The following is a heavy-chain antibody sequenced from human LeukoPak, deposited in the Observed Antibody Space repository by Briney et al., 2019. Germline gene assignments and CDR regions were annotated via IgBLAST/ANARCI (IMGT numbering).Heavy chain of an antibody. CDR3: ARVGNAGFDP. V-gene: IGHV3-30*02. D-gene: IGHD7-27*01. CDR1: GFTFSSYG. CDR2: IRYDGRNK. J-gene: IGHJ5*02. Sequence: GGSLRLSCAASGFTFSSYGMHWVRQAPGKGLEWVAFIRYDGRNKYYADSVKGRFTISRDNSKNTLYLQMNSLRAEDTAVYYCARVGNAGFDPWGQGTLVTVSS.